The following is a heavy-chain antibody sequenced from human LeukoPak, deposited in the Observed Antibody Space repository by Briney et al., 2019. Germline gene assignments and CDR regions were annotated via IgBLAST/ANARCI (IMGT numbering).Heavy chain of an antibody. CDR3: ARGKDYYDSSGYYGDFDY. V-gene: IGHV1-8*01. CDR2: MNPNSGAT. D-gene: IGHD3-22*01. Sequence: ASVKVSCKASGYTFTSYDFNWLRQATGQGPEWMGWMNPNSGATGYAQKFQGRVTMTRSASINTAYMELTNLRSEDTAVYYCARGKDYYDSSGYYGDFDYWGQGTLVTASS. CDR1: GYTFTSYD. J-gene: IGHJ4*02.